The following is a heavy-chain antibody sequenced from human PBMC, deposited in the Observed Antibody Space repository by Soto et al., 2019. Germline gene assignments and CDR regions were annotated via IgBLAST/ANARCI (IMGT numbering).Heavy chain of an antibody. V-gene: IGHV1-2*02. CDR3: AREASVSSWAPPLDY. Sequence: QVQLVQSGAEVKEPGASLKVSCKASGYSFTAYYLHWVRQAHGQGPEWMGWINPNSGGTNYAQKFQGRVTMTRDTSTSTVYMDLSSLRFEDTAVYYCAREASVSSWAPPLDYWGQGTLVTVSS. CDR2: INPNSGGT. J-gene: IGHJ4*02. CDR1: GYSFTAYY. D-gene: IGHD2-2*01.